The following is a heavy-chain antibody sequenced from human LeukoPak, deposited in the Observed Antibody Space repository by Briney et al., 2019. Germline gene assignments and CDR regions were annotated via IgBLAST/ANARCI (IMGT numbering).Heavy chain of an antibody. CDR1: GFTFSSYE. D-gene: IGHD3-22*01. CDR2: VSSSGSTI. Sequence: GGSLRLSCAASGFTFSSYEMNWVRQAPGKGLEWVSYVSSSGSTIYYADSVKGRSTISRDNAKNSLYLQMNSLRAEDTAVYYCARERGSSGYFDYWGQGTLVTVSS. CDR3: ARERGSSGYFDY. J-gene: IGHJ4*02. V-gene: IGHV3-48*03.